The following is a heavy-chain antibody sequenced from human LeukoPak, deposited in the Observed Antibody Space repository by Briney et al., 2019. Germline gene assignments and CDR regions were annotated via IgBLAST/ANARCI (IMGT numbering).Heavy chain of an antibody. J-gene: IGHJ6*02. CDR2: INHSGST. CDR1: GGSFSGYY. Sequence: SETLSLTCAVYGGSFSGYYWSWIRQPPGKGLEWIGEINHSGSTDYNPSLKSRVTISVDTSKNQFSLKLSSVTAADTAVYYCARGLSTVVTPSGGTDVWGQGTTVTVSS. V-gene: IGHV4-34*01. D-gene: IGHD4-17*01. CDR3: ARGLSTVVTPSGGTDV.